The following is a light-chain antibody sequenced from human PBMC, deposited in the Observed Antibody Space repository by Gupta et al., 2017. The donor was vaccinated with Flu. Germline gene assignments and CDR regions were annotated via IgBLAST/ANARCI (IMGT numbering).Light chain of an antibody. Sequence: NFMLTQPHSVSESPGKTVTISCTRSSGSIASYYVQWFQQRPGSSPTTVIYEDDDRPSGVPDRFSGSIDSSSNSASLTISGLRTEDEADYYCQSYDDNNQVGFGGGTKLTVL. CDR3: QSYDDNNQVG. CDR2: EDD. V-gene: IGLV6-57*01. CDR1: SGSIASYY. J-gene: IGLJ2*01.